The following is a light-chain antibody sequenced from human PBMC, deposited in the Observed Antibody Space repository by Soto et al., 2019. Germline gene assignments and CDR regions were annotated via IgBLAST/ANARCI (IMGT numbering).Light chain of an antibody. CDR2: GNS. V-gene: IGLV1-40*01. J-gene: IGLJ1*01. CDR1: SSNIGAGYD. Sequence: QSVLTQPPSVSGAPGQRVTISCTGSSSNIGAGYDVHWYQQLPGTAPKLLIYGNSNRPSGVPDRFSGSKSGTSASLAITGLQAEYEADYYCQSYDSSLSAFYVFGTGTQLTVL. CDR3: QSYDSSLSAFYV.